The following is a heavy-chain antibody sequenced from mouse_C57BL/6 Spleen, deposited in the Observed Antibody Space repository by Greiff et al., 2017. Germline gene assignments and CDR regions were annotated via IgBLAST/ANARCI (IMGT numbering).Heavy chain of an antibody. CDR1: GYTFTDYY. CDR2: INPNNGGT. CDR3: ARWGDYGPFAY. D-gene: IGHD2-4*01. J-gene: IGHJ3*01. Sequence: EVQLQQSGPELVKPGASVKISCKASGYTFTDYYMNWVKQSHGKSLEWIGDINPNNGGTSYNQKFKGKATLTLDKSASTAYMELRSLTSEDSAVYYCARWGDYGPFAYWGQGTLVTVSA. V-gene: IGHV1-26*01.